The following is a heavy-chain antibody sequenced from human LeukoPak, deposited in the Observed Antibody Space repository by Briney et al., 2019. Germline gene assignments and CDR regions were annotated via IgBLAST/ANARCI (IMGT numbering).Heavy chain of an antibody. CDR2: IYYSGST. J-gene: IGHJ4*02. CDR1: VGSISSYY. V-gene: IGHV4-59*01. Sequence: SETLSLTCTVSVGSISSYYWSWFRQPPWKGLEWIAYIYYSGSTNYNPSLNSRVTISVDTFKNQFSLKLSSVIAADTAVYFCARLDGGNSGYFDYWGQGTLVTVSS. CDR3: ARLDGGNSGYFDY. D-gene: IGHD4-23*01.